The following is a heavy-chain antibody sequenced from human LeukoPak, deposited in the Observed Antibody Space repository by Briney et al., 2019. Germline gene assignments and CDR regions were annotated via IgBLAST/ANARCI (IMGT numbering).Heavy chain of an antibody. CDR2: IYYSGST. Sequence: PSETLSLTCTVSGGSISSYYWSWIRQPPGKGLERIGYIYYSGSTNYNPSLKSRVTISVDTSKNQFSLKLSSVTAADTAMYYCARHGGYSYGSPFYNDYWGQGTLVTVSS. CDR1: GGSISSYY. D-gene: IGHD5-18*01. CDR3: ARHGGYSYGSPFYNDY. J-gene: IGHJ4*02. V-gene: IGHV4-59*08.